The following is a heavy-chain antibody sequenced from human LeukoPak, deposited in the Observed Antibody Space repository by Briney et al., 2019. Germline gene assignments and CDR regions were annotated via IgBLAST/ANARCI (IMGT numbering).Heavy chain of an antibody. V-gene: IGHV1-18*01. J-gene: IGHJ4*02. Sequence: ASVKGSCRASGYTFTSHGISWMRQAPGQGLEWMGRVSAYGDDTNYVQKFQGRVTMTTDTSTSTAYMELRSLRSDDTAVYYCARDCIGCHGFDYWGQGTLVTVS. CDR1: GYTFTSHG. D-gene: IGHD2-15*01. CDR2: VSAYGDDT. CDR3: ARDCIGCHGFDY.